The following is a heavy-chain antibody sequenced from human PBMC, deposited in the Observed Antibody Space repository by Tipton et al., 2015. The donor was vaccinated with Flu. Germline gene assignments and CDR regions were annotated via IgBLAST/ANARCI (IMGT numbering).Heavy chain of an antibody. V-gene: IGHV4-38-2*01. D-gene: IGHD2-15*01. CDR3: ASSLRGGTS. Sequence: PGLVKPSETVSLSCVVSDYFDNGGYYWSWIRQPPGKGLEWIGSAYHTGTNYYNPSLKSRVTMSVDTPTNQFFLHLRSLTAADTAIYYCASSLRGGTSWGRGTLVTVSS. CDR2: AYHTGTN. CDR1: DYFDNGGYY. J-gene: IGHJ4*02.